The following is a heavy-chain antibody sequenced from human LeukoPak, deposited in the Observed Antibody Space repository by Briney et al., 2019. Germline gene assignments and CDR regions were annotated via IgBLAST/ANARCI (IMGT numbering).Heavy chain of an antibody. D-gene: IGHD5-24*01. CDR1: GFTFSSYA. J-gene: IGHJ4*02. Sequence: GGSLRLSCAASGFTFSSYAMHWVRQAPGKGLEWVAVISYDGSNKYYADSVKGRFTISRDNSKNTLYLQMNSLRAEDTAVYYCAREGGRDGYNDYWGQGTLVTVSS. CDR2: ISYDGSNK. CDR3: AREGGRDGYNDY. V-gene: IGHV3-30*04.